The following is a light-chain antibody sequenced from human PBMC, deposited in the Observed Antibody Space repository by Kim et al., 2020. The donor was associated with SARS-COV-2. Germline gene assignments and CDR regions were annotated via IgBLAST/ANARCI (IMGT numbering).Light chain of an antibody. J-gene: IGKJ5*01. V-gene: IGKV1-39*01. CDR1: QNINRF. CDR2: STS. CDR3: LQHNTYPIT. Sequence: ASVGDRVTITCRTSQNINRFLNWYQQKPGKAPKLLIYSTSTLHSGVPSRFSGSGSGTDFTLTISNLQPEDFATYFCLQHNTYPITFGQGTRLEIK.